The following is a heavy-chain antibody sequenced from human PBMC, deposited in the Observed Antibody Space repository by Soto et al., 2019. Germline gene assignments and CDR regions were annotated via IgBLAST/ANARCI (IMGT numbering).Heavy chain of an antibody. CDR3: ARAWKIEKFGVISMSKGLGV. CDR1: GFIFSDYY. J-gene: IGHJ6*02. CDR2: SSNRDRST. Sequence: PGGSLRLSCAASGFIFSDYYMTWIRQAPGKGLEWLSCSSNRDRSTYYADSVKDRFVVSKDNAKNLVYLQMNSLRAEDTAVYFCARAWKIEKFGVISMSKGLGVWGQGTTVTVSS. D-gene: IGHD3-3*01. V-gene: IGHV3-11*01.